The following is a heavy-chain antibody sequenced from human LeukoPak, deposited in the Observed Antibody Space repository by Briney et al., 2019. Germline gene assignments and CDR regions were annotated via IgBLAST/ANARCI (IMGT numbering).Heavy chain of an antibody. D-gene: IGHD3-3*01. CDR1: GGSISNYY. V-gene: IGHV4-59*08. Sequence: PSETLSLTCTVSGGSISNYYWSWIRQPPGKGLEWIGYIYYSGSTNYNPSLKSRVTISVDTSKNQFSLKLSSVTAADTAVYYCASSSLYDFWSGYGALFDYWGQGTLVTVSS. CDR3: ASSSLYDFWSGYGALFDY. CDR2: IYYSGST. J-gene: IGHJ4*02.